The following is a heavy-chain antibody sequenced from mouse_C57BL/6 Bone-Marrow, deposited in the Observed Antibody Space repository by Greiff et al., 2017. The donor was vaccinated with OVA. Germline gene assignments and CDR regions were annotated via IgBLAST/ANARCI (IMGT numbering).Heavy chain of an antibody. CDR3: ARKGDYDGYYPFDY. CDR2: IFPGSGST. D-gene: IGHD2-3*01. Sequence: QVQLKESGPELVKPGASVKISCKASGYTFTDYYINWVKQRPGQGLEWIGWIFPGSGSTYYNEKFKGKATLTVDKSSSTAYMLLSSLTSEDSAVYFCARKGDYDGYYPFDYWGQGTTLTVSS. V-gene: IGHV1-75*01. CDR1: GYTFTDYY. J-gene: IGHJ2*01.